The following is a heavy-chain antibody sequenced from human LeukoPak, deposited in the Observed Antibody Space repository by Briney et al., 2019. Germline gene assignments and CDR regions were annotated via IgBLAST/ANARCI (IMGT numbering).Heavy chain of an antibody. CDR2: INPSGGST. CDR3: ARDEAKLVRSFDY. V-gene: IGHV1-46*01. Sequence: ASVKVSCKASGYTFTSYYMHWARQAPGQGLEWMGIINPSGGSTSYAQKFQGRVTITRDTSTSTVYMELSSLRSEDTAVYYCARDEAKLVRSFDYWGQGTLVTVSS. D-gene: IGHD6-13*01. CDR1: GYTFTSYY. J-gene: IGHJ4*02.